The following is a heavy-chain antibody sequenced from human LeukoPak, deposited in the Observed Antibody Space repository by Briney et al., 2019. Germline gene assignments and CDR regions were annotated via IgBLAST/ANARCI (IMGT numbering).Heavy chain of an antibody. D-gene: IGHD2-2*01. V-gene: IGHV4-4*02. CDR1: GGSISSSNW. J-gene: IGHJ4*02. Sequence: SGTLSLTCAVSGGSISSSNWWSWVRQPPGKGLEWIGEIYHSGSTNCNPSLKSRVTISVDKSKNQFSLKLSSVTAADTAVYYCARFQNQYQLLPQDGFDYWGQGTLVTVSS. CDR2: IYHSGST. CDR3: ARFQNQYQLLPQDGFDY.